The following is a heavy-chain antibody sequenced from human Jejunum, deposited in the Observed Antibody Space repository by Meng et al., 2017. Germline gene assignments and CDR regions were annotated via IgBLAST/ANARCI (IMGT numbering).Heavy chain of an antibody. D-gene: IGHD4-17*01. V-gene: IGHV4-34*01. CDR1: GGSLKDFY. Sequence: QVLLKELGVGLLKPAETLSLTCAVSGGSLKDFYWNWIRPPPGKGLEWIGEISHSGSTNYNPSLKSRVTISVDRSQNQLSLKLTSVSGTDTAVYFCARALGAYGDSGFAYWGQGALVTVSS. CDR2: ISHSGST. J-gene: IGHJ4*02. CDR3: ARALGAYGDSGFAY.